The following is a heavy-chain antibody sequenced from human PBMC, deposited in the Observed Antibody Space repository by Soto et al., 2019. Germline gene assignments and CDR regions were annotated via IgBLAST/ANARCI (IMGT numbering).Heavy chain of an antibody. J-gene: IGHJ6*02. Sequence: GGSLRLSCAASGFSFSSYVMSWVRQAPGKGLEWVSAISASGSNTYYADSVKGRFTVSRDNSRDTLYVQMNSLRAEDTAVYYCAKGVRSSSSYYGMDVWGQGTTVTVSS. D-gene: IGHD6-6*01. CDR3: AKGVRSSSSYYGMDV. V-gene: IGHV3-23*01. CDR1: GFSFSSYV. CDR2: ISASGSNT.